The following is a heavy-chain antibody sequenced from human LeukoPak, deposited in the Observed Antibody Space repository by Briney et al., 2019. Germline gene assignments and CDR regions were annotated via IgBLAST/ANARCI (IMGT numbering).Heavy chain of an antibody. CDR3: AREYCSGGSCYWGDFDY. CDR2: ISAYNGNT. J-gene: IGHJ4*02. D-gene: IGHD2-15*01. CDR1: GYTFTCYG. Sequence: ASVKVSCKASGYTFTCYGISWVRQAPGQGLEWMGWISAYNGNTNYAQKLQGRVTMTTDTSTSTAYMELRSLRSDDTAVYYCAREYCSGGSCYWGDFDYWGQGTLVTVSP. V-gene: IGHV1-18*04.